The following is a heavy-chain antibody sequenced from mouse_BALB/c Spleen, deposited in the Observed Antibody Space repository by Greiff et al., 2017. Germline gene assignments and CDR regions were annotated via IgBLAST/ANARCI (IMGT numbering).Heavy chain of an antibody. J-gene: IGHJ3*01. CDR2: IRNKANGYTT. D-gene: IGHD2-3*01. Sequence: EVQGVESGGGLVQPGGSLRLSCATSGFTFTDYYMSWVRQPPGKALEWLGFIRNKANGYTTEYSASVKGRFTISRDNSQSILYLQMNTLRAEDSATYYCAREGGFYDGSFAYWGQGTLVTVSA. CDR1: GFTFTDYY. V-gene: IGHV7-3*02. CDR3: AREGGFYDGSFAY.